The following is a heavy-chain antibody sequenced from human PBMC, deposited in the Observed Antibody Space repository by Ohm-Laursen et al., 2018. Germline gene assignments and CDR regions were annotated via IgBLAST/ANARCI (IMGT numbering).Heavy chain of an antibody. J-gene: IGHJ4*02. CDR2: IWYDGSNK. CDR1: GFTFSSYG. Sequence: SLRLSCSAHGFTFSSYGMHWVRQAPGKGLEWVAVIWYDGSNKYYADSVKGRFTISRDNSKNTLYLQMNSLRAEDTAVYYCARASSSIAVAGLDYWGQGTLVTVSS. CDR3: ARASSSIAVAGLDY. V-gene: IGHV3-33*01. D-gene: IGHD6-19*01.